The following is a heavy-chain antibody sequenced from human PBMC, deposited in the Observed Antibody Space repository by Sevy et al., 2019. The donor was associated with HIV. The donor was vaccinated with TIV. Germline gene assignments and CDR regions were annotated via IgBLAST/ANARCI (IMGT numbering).Heavy chain of an antibody. Sequence: SETLSLTCTVSGDSISGYHRSWIRQPPGKGLEWIGYSYYSGSTTYNPSLKSRVTISVDTSKNQFSLKLSSVTAADTAVYYCARASPDYYYGMDVWGQGTTVTVSS. CDR2: SYYSGST. CDR3: ARASPDYYYGMDV. V-gene: IGHV4-59*01. J-gene: IGHJ6*02. CDR1: GDSISGYH.